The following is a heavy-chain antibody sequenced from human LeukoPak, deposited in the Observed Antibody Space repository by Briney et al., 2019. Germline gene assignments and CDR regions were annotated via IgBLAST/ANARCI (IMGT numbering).Heavy chain of an antibody. V-gene: IGHV2-5*02. D-gene: IGHD3-3*01. J-gene: IGHJ5*02. CDR3: AQWRRNWFDP. Sequence: KESGPTLVKPTQTLTLTCTFSGFSLTTSGVGVGWIRQPPGKALEWLALIYWDDDKRYSPSLKSRLIITKDTSKNQVVLTMTNTDPVDTATYYCAQWRRNWFDPWGQGTLVTVSS. CDR2: IYWDDDK. CDR1: GFSLTTSGVG.